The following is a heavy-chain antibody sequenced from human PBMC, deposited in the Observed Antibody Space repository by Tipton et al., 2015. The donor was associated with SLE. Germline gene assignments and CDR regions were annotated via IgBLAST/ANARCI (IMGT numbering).Heavy chain of an antibody. CDR2: IRSKAYGGTT. D-gene: IGHD3-3*01. CDR3: TADFWSGYP. V-gene: IGHV3-49*04. Sequence: SLRLSCTASGFTFGDYAISWVRQAPGKGLGWVGFIRSKAYGGTTEYAASVKGRFTISRDDSKRIPYLQMHSLKPEDTAVYYCTADFWSGYPWGQGTLVTVSS. J-gene: IGHJ5*02. CDR1: GFTFGDYA.